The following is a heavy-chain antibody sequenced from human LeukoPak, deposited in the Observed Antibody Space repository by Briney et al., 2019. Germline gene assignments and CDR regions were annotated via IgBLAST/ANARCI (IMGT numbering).Heavy chain of an antibody. V-gene: IGHV3-23*01. J-gene: IGHJ4*02. CDR1: GFRFSSYV. CDR2: IDGSDGAS. CDR3: ARVDSGNYDY. D-gene: IGHD1-26*01. Sequence: GGSLRLSCAASGFRFSSYVMSWVRQAPGKGLEYVSSIDGSDGASYYADSMKGRFTISRDNSKNTLFLQMNSLRVEDTAVYYCARVDSGNYDYWGQGTLVTVSS.